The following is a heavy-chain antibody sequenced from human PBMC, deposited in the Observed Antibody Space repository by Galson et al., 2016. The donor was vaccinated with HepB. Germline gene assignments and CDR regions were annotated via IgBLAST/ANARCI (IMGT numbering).Heavy chain of an antibody. CDR1: GGSISSGGYY. J-gene: IGHJ4*02. CDR3: ARDYGDCSAGSCYPYYFDY. Sequence: TLSLTCTVSGGSISSGGYYWSWIRQHPGKGLEWIGYIYDSGSTYYNPSLKSRVTISVDTSKNQFSLKLTSVTAADTAVYYCARDYGDCSAGSCYPYYFDYWGQGTLVTVSS. V-gene: IGHV4-31*03. CDR2: IYDSGST. D-gene: IGHD2-15*01.